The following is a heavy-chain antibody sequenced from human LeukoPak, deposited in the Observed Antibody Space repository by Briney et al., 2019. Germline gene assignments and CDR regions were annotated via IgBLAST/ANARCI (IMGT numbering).Heavy chain of an antibody. CDR2: IRTDGSST. CDR3: ATDGGYAADY. J-gene: IGHJ4*02. CDR1: GFTFSSSW. V-gene: IGHV3-74*01. D-gene: IGHD2-2*01. Sequence: GGSLRLSCAAYGFTFSSSWMHWVRHAPGRGLVWVSHIRTDGSSTTYADSVRGRFTISRDNAGNTVYLQMNGLRAEDTAVYYCATDGGYAADYWGQGVLVTVSS.